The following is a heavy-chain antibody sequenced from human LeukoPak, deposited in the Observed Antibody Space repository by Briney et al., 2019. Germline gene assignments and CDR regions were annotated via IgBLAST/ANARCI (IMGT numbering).Heavy chain of an antibody. V-gene: IGHV4-59*05. Sequence: GSLRLSCAASGFTFSTYSMNWVRQAPGKGLEWIATIHYTGSTYYNPSLKSRVTISVDTSKNQFSLKLSSVTAADTAMYYCARYWGPYDNSGAYFDYWGQGTLVTVSS. CDR3: ARYWGPYDNSGAYFDY. CDR1: GFTFSTYSMN. D-gene: IGHD3-22*01. CDR2: IHYTGST. J-gene: IGHJ4*02.